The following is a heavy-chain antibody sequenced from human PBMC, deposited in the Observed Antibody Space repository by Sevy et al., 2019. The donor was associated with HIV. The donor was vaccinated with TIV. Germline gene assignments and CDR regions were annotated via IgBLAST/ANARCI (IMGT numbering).Heavy chain of an antibody. CDR1: GFTFSSYS. CDR2: ISSSSSYI. CDR3: ARDREDDFWSCYYNYYYYGMDV. J-gene: IGHJ6*02. D-gene: IGHD3-3*01. V-gene: IGHV3-21*01. Sequence: GGSLRLSCAASGFTFSSYSMNWVRQAPGKGLEWVSSISSSSSYIYYADSVKGRFTISRDNAKNSLYLQMNSLRAEDTAVYYCARDREDDFWSCYYNYYYYGMDVWGQGTTVTVSS.